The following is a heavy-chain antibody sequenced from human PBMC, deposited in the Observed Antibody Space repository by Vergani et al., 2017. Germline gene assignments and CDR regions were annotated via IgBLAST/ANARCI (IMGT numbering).Heavy chain of an antibody. D-gene: IGHD1-26*01. V-gene: IGHV4-61*02. CDR3: ARGGIGGTIAQGNYFDP. Sequence: QVQLQESGPGVVKPSQSLSLTCTVSGGSISGVSYYLSWVRQPAGKGLEWIGRIYYSGSTYYNPSLKSRVTMSIETSKNQFSLRLNSVAAADTAVYYCARGGIGGTIAQGNYFDPWGQGTLVTFSA. CDR1: GGSISGVSYY. CDR2: IYYSGST. J-gene: IGHJ5*02.